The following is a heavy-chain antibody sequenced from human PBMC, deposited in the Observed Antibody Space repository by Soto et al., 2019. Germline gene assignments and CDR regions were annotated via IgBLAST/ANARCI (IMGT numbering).Heavy chain of an antibody. Sequence: ETLSLTCAVYGGFVTSGSYYWSWIRQPPGKGLEWIGEMSHSGGTHFNPSLKSRVTISVDTSKNQFTLKMSSVTAADTALYYCARVERGTATTVVDAFDIWGPGTMVTVSS. CDR1: GGFVTSGSYY. V-gene: IGHV4-34*01. CDR3: ARVERGTATTVVDAFDI. CDR2: MSHSGGT. D-gene: IGHD1-1*01. J-gene: IGHJ3*02.